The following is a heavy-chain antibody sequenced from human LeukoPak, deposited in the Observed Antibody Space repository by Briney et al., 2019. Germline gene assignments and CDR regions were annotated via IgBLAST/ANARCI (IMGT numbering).Heavy chain of an antibody. J-gene: IGHJ4*02. Sequence: GGSLRLSCAASGFTFSSYAMHWVRQAPGKGLEYVSAISSNGGSTYYANSVKGRFTISRDNPKDTLYLQMGSLRAEDMAVYYCARDSGKIAFDYWGQGTLVTVSS. CDR2: ISSNGGST. D-gene: IGHD2/OR15-2a*01. V-gene: IGHV3-64*01. CDR3: ARDSGKIAFDY. CDR1: GFTFSSYA.